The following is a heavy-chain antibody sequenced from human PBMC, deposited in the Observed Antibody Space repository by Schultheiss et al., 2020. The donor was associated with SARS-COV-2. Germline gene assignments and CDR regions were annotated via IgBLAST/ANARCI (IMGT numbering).Heavy chain of an antibody. Sequence: SVKVSCKASGGTFSSYAISWVRQAPGQGLEWMGGIIPVLARVNYAQSFQGRVTITADKSTTTAYMELRSLRSDDTAVYYCARGSYYDSRDLDYYGMDVWGQGTTVTVSS. CDR3: ARGSYYDSRDLDYYGMDV. CDR1: GGTFSSYA. J-gene: IGHJ6*02. CDR2: IIPVLARV. D-gene: IGHD3-22*01. V-gene: IGHV1-69*10.